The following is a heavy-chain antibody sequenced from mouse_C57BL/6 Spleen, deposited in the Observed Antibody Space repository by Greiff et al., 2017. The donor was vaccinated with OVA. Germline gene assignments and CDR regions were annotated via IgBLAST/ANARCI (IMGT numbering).Heavy chain of an antibody. J-gene: IGHJ2*01. CDR1: GFNIKDDY. CDR2: IDPENGDT. D-gene: IGHD1-1*01. V-gene: IGHV14-4*01. CDR3: TTPVVGTDY. Sequence: VQLQQSGAELVRPGASVKLSCTASGFNIKDDYMHWVKQRPEQGLEWIGWIDPENGDTEYASKFQGKATITADTSSNTAYLQLSSLTSEDTAVYYCTTPVVGTDYWGQGTTLTVSS.